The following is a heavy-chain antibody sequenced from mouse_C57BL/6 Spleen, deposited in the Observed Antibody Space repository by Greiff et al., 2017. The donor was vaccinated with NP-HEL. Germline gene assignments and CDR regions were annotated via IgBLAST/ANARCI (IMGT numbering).Heavy chain of an antibody. CDR1: GYTFTDYE. CDR2: IDPETGGT. J-gene: IGHJ2*01. CDR3: TPQAIFDY. V-gene: IGHV1-15*01. Sequence: VQLQQSGAELVRPGASVTLSCKASGYTFTDYEMHWVKQTPVHGLEWIGAIDPETGGTAYNQKFKGKAILTADKSSSTAYMELLSRTSEDSAVYYCTPQAIFDYWGQGTTLTVSS. D-gene: IGHD3-2*02.